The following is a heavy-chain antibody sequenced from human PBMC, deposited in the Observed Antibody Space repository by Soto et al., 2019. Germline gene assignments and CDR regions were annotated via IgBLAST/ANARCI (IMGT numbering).Heavy chain of an antibody. CDR2: ISAYNGNT. D-gene: IGHD6-6*01. Sequence: ASVKVSCKASGYTFTSYGISWVRQAPGQGLEWMGWISAYNGNTNYAQKLQGRVTMTTDTATSTAYMELSSLRCEETDVYDSAISSSSNKDHWGKGGLVTVP. CDR3: AISSSSNKDH. CDR1: GYTFTSYG. J-gene: IGHJ4*02. V-gene: IGHV1-18*01.